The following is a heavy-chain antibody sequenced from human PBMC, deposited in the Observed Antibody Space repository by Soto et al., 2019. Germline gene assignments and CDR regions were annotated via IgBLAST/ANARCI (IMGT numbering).Heavy chain of an antibody. Sequence: SETLSLTCSVSGGSISSFTYYWGWIRQPPGKGLEWIGTVYYNENTYYNPSLKSRVTITVDTAKNQFSLNLRSVTAADTAMYFCARRERYYGSPGWFDPWGQGTLVTVS. CDR1: GGSISSFTYY. D-gene: IGHD3-10*01. J-gene: IGHJ5*02. CDR2: VYYNENT. CDR3: ARRERYYGSPGWFDP. V-gene: IGHV4-39*01.